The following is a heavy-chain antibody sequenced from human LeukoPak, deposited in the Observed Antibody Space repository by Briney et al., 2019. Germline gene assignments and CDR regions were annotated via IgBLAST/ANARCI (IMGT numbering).Heavy chain of an antibody. CDR2: ITDSGGTT. J-gene: IGHJ4*02. V-gene: IGHV3-23*01. Sequence: GGSLRLSCAASRFTFSDYAMSWVRQAPGKGLEWVTGITDSGGTTYYADSVKGRFTISRDNSKNMVYLYMESLRADDTAIYYCVKDSVYGSGSYEVDHWGQGTLVTVSS. D-gene: IGHD6-19*01. CDR1: RFTFSDYA. CDR3: VKDSVYGSGSYEVDH.